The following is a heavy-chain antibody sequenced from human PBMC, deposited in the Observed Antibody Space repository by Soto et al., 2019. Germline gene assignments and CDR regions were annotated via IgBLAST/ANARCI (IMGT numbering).Heavy chain of an antibody. V-gene: IGHV1-2*02. D-gene: IGHD3-10*01. J-gene: IGHJ4*02. CDR3: ARDSDRWTYGLGSWLE. CDR2: VNPNGGDT. CDR1: GYTFNEHY. Sequence: QVQLVQSGAEMRQPGASVKVSCKASGYTFNEHYIHWVRQAPGQSLEWMGWVNPNGGDTNYAQKFRGRVTMTIETSISTAYMELAGLRSADRATYYCARDSDRWTYGLGSWLEWGQGSPVTVSS.